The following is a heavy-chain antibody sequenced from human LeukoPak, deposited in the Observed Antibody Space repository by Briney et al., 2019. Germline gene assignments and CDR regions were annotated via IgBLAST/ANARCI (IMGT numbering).Heavy chain of an antibody. V-gene: IGHV3-74*01. Sequence: GGSLRLSCAASGFTFSRYWMHWVRQAPGKGLVWVSRINSDGYSTTYADFVKGRFTISRDNAKNTLYLQMKSLRADDTAVNYCMRDYGAWGQGTLVTVSP. J-gene: IGHJ5*02. CDR2: INSDGYST. CDR3: MRDYGA. CDR1: GFTFSRYW. D-gene: IGHD4/OR15-4a*01.